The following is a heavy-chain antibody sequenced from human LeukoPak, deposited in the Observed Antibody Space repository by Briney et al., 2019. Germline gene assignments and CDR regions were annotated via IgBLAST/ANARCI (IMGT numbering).Heavy chain of an antibody. V-gene: IGHV3-30-3*01. D-gene: IGHD5-18*01. CDR3: ARDRGYTYGHNFDY. CDR2: ILYDGSNE. J-gene: IGHJ4*02. Sequence: PGGSLRLSCAASGFTFSSHSMHWVRQAPGKGLEWVALILYDGSNEYYANSVKGRFTISRGNSKNTMFLQMNSLILEDTALYYCARDRGYTYGHNFDYWGQGTLVTVSS. CDR1: GFTFSSHS.